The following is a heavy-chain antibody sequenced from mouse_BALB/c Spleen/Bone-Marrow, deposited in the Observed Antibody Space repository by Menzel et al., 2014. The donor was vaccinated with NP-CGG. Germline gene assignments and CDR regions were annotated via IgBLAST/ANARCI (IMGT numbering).Heavy chain of an antibody. CDR2: ISYDGSN. CDR3: ARVYYHGSSYYFDY. CDR1: GYSIXSGYY. J-gene: IGHJ2*01. Sequence: VQLKESGPGLVKPSQSLSLTCSVTGYSIXSGYYWNWIRQFPGNKLEWMGYISYDGSNNYNPSLKNRISITRDTSKNQFFLKLNSVTTEDTATYYCARVYYHGSSYYFDYWGQGTTLTVSS. V-gene: IGHV3-6*01. D-gene: IGHD1-1*01.